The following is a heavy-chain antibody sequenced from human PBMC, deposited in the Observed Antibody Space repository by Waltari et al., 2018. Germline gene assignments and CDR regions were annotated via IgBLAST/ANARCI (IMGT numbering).Heavy chain of an antibody. J-gene: IGHJ4*02. Sequence: QVQLVQSGAEVKKPGTSVKVACTTSRYNFITPSIQWIRQAPGQGLEWMGWTNPKSGNSGYAQRFQGRLSISRNTSSTTAYMELSSLRSEDTAVYYCARSSRAIYGRVPFDYWGQGTLIIVSS. CDR3: ARSSRAIYGRVPFDY. D-gene: IGHD3-3*01. V-gene: IGHV1-8*03. CDR1: RYNFITPS. CDR2: TNPKSGNS.